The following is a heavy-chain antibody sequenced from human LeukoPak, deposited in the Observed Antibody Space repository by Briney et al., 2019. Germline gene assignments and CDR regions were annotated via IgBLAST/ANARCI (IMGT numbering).Heavy chain of an antibody. D-gene: IGHD5-12*01. CDR2: IDSSGRAL. CDR3: ARGALNSGYDSGATIFDY. V-gene: IGHV3-11*04. CDR1: GFTFSAHY. Sequence: GGSLRLSCAASGFTFSAHYMSWIRLAPGKGLEWVSYIDSSGRALYYADSVKGRFTISRDNAKNSLYLQMNSPRAEDTAVYYCARGALNSGYDSGATIFDYWGQGTLVTVSS. J-gene: IGHJ4*02.